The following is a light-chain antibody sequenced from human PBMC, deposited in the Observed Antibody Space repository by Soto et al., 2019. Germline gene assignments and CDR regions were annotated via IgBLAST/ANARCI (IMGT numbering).Light chain of an antibody. J-gene: IGKJ1*01. CDR1: QSVSNNY. CDR2: GAS. Sequence: EIVLTQSPGTLSLSPGERATLSCRASQSVSNNYLAWYQQKPGQAPRLLIYGASNRATGIPDRFSGSGSGTEFTLTISRLQPDDVATYYCLQYSSHSWTFGQGTKVDIK. CDR3: LQYSSHSWT. V-gene: IGKV3-20*01.